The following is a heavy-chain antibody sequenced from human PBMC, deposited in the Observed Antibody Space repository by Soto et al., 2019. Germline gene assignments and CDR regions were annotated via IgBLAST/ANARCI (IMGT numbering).Heavy chain of an antibody. CDR1: GFIFSDSY. CDR3: ARGGGGGLFDP. V-gene: IGHV3-11*06. CDR2: ISPRSTFR. D-gene: IGHD2-21*01. Sequence: XEFLRLSCATSGFIFSDSYMSWIRQAPGKGLEWISYISPRSTFRDYAESVKGRFTISRDSVKNSLYLQMNNLTAGDTGVYYCARGGGGGLFDPWGQGSLVTVSS. J-gene: IGHJ5*02.